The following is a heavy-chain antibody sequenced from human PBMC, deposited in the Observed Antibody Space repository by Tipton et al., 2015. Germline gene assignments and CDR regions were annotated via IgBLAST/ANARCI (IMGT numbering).Heavy chain of an antibody. J-gene: IGHJ4*02. V-gene: IGHV4-31*11. CDR3: ARSPAMAHDFFDY. Sequence: GLVKPSQTLSLTCAVSGYSISRTKFSWNWIRHRPGMGLEWIGYIYFNAITYYNPSLKSRTSMSADSSKNQFSLNLRSVTAADTAVYYCARSPAMAHDFFDYWGQGILVTVSS. CDR1: GYSISRTKFS. D-gene: IGHD5-24*01. CDR2: IYFNAIT.